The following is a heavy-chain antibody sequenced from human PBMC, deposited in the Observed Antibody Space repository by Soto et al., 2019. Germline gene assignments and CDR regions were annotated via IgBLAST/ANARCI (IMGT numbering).Heavy chain of an antibody. Sequence: GGSLRLSCAASGFTFSSYEMNWVRQAPGQGLEWVSYISDSGGTVYYADSVKGRFTVSRDNAQNSVYLQMNSLRTEDTAVYYCARDLLHYDFWIGYSAYFYYGMDVRGPGXTVTVFS. V-gene: IGHV3-48*03. CDR3: ARDLLHYDFWIGYSAYFYYGMDV. J-gene: IGHJ6*02. CDR2: ISDSGGTV. D-gene: IGHD3-3*01. CDR1: GFTFSSYE.